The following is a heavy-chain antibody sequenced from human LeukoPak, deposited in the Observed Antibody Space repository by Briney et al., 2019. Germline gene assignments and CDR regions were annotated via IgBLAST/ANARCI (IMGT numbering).Heavy chain of an antibody. CDR1: GGTFSSYA. V-gene: IGHV1-69*13. CDR2: IIPIFGTA. J-gene: IGHJ3*02. Sequence: SVTVSCKASGGTFSSYAISWVRQAPGQGLEWMGGIIPIFGTANYAQKFQGRVTITADESTSTAYMELSSLRSEDTAVYYCARDLPGYDAFDIWGQGTMVTASS. CDR3: ARDLPGYDAFDI. D-gene: IGHD6-13*01.